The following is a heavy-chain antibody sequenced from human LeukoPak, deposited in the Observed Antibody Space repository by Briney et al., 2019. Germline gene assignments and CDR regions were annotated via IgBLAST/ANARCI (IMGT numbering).Heavy chain of an antibody. Sequence: GGSLRLSCAASGFTFSSYSMNWVRQAPGKGLEWVSSISSSSSYIYYADSVEGRFTISRDNAKNSLYLQMNSLRAEDTAVYYCAPNPGGSGKNMDVWGQGTTVTVSS. V-gene: IGHV3-21*01. CDR1: GFTFSSYS. CDR3: APNPGGSGKNMDV. D-gene: IGHD3-10*01. CDR2: ISSSSSYI. J-gene: IGHJ6*02.